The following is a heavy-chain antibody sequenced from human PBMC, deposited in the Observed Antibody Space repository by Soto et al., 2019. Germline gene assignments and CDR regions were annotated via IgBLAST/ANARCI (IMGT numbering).Heavy chain of an antibody. V-gene: IGHV3-15*01. Sequence: LRXSCAASGFTFSSYGMHWVRQAPGKALEWVGRIRSQIDGGTTDYAAPVKGRFTISRDDSKNTLYLQMNSLKTEDTAVYYCTTVAYGEYVSDYWGQGTLVTVSS. J-gene: IGHJ4*02. D-gene: IGHD4-17*01. CDR3: TTVAYGEYVSDY. CDR1: GFTFSSYG. CDR2: IRSQIDGGTT.